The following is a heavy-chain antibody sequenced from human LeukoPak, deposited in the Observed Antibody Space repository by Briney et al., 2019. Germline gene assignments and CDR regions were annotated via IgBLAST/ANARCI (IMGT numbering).Heavy chain of an antibody. CDR1: GGSISSYY. D-gene: IGHD3-22*01. J-gene: IGHJ6*03. CDR3: ASDRDYYDSSGNTQYYMDV. Sequence: PSETLSLTCTVSGGSISSYYWSWIRQPAGKGLEWIGRIYTSGSTNYNPSLKSRVTISVDKSKNQFSLKLSSVTAADTAVYYCASDRDYYDSSGNTQYYMDVWGKGTTVTVSS. CDR2: IYTSGST. V-gene: IGHV4-4*07.